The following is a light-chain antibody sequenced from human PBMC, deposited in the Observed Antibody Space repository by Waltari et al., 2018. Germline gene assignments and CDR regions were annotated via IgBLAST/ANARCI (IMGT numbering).Light chain of an antibody. V-gene: IGLV3-21*04. CDR2: YDN. CDR1: NIGGYR. CDR3: QVSDSTTDLVI. Sequence: SYVLTQPPSVSVAPGETSRIPCGGDNIGGYRVPWYQQKPGQAPVLVLYYDNDRPSGIPERFSGSNFGNTATLTISRVEAGDEADYYCQVSDSTTDLVIFGGGTKLTVL. J-gene: IGLJ2*01.